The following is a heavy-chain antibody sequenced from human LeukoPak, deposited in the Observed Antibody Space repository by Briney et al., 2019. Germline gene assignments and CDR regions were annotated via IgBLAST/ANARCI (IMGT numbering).Heavy chain of an antibody. Sequence: GGSLRLSCAASGFTFSSYWMSWVRQAPGKGLEWVANIKQDGSEKYYVDSVKGRFTISRDNAKNSLYLQMNGLRAEDTAVYYCASPADYCSSTSCYGVYWGQGTLVTVSS. CDR3: ASPADYCSSTSCYGVY. CDR1: GFTFSSYW. CDR2: IKQDGSEK. D-gene: IGHD2-2*01. V-gene: IGHV3-7*01. J-gene: IGHJ4*02.